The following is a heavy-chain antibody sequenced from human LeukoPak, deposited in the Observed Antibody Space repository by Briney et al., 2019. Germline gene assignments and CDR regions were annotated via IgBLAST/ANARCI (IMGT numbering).Heavy chain of an antibody. Sequence: PSETLSLTCTVSGGSITYFYWNWIRQPPGKGLEWIGYIHYSGSTNYNPSLKSRVTISVDTSKNQFSLKLSSVTAADTAVYCCATYTNRLHYWGQGTLVTVSS. D-gene: IGHD2-8*01. CDR1: GGSITYFY. V-gene: IGHV4-59*01. CDR3: ATYTNRLHY. CDR2: IHYSGST. J-gene: IGHJ4*02.